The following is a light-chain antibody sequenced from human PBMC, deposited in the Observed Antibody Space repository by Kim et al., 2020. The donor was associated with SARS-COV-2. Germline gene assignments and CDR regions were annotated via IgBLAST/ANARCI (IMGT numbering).Light chain of an antibody. J-gene: IGLJ2*01. CDR3: SSYTRSSSFG. Sequence: QAVVTQPASVSGSPGQSITISCTGTSSDIGRYDFVSWYQQHPGKAPKLMIYNVNKRPSGVSNRFSGSKSGSTASLTISGLQAEDEADYYCSSYTRSSSFGFGGGTQLTVL. CDR2: NVN. V-gene: IGLV2-14*01. CDR1: SSDIGRYDF.